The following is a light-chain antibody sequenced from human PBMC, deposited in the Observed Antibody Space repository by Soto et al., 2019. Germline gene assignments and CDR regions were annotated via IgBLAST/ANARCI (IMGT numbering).Light chain of an antibody. CDR3: QQYGESPYT. CDR1: QIVNNNA. CDR2: GAS. V-gene: IGKV3-20*01. Sequence: IVLTQSPDTLSLSPGEIATLSCRASQIVNNNALAWYQQKPGRAPRLLIFGASSRPGGIPDKFSGSGSGTDFTFTINRLEPEDFAVYYCQQYGESPYTFAQGTKLEI. J-gene: IGKJ2*01.